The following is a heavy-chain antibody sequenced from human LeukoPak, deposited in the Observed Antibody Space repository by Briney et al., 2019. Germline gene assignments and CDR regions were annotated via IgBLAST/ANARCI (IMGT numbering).Heavy chain of an antibody. J-gene: IGHJ4*02. Sequence: SETLSLTCTVSGGSISSSSYYWGWIRQPPGKGLEWIGYIYYSGSTNYNPSLKSRVTISVDTSKNQFSLKLSSVTAADTAVYYCARGYDFWFLWGQGTLVTVSS. CDR3: ARGYDFWFL. CDR2: IYYSGST. D-gene: IGHD3-3*01. CDR1: GGSISSSSYY. V-gene: IGHV4-61*05.